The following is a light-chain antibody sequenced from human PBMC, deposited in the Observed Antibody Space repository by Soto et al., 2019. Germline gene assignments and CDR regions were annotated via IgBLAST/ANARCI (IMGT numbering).Light chain of an antibody. CDR1: QSISNW. V-gene: IGKV1-5*03. CDR3: QQYNNYPWT. CDR2: KAS. Sequence: DIPMTQSPSTLSASVGDRVTITCRASQSISNWLAWYQQKPGKAPKLLIYKASSLESGVPSGFSGSGSGTEFTLTISSLQPDDFATYYCQQYNNYPWTFGQGTKVEIK. J-gene: IGKJ1*01.